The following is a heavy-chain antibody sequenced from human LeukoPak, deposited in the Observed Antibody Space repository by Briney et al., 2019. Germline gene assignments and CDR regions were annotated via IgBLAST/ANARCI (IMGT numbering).Heavy chain of an antibody. V-gene: IGHV4-59*11. D-gene: IGHD6-19*01. CDR3: AREGYRSGWNDY. CDR2: IYYSGTT. CDR1: GGCISSHY. J-gene: IGHJ4*02. Sequence: SETLSLTCSVFGGCISSHYWSWIRQPPGKGPEWIGYIYYSGTTNYTPSLNSRVTISVDMSKNQFSLKLRSVTAADTAVYYCAREGYRSGWNDYWGQGTLVTVSS.